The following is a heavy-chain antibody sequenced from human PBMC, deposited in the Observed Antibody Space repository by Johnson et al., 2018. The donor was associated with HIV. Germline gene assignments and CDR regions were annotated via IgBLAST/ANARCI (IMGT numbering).Heavy chain of an antibody. Sequence: VQLVESGGGLVQPGGSLRLSCAASGFSFSDHYMDWVRQAPGKGLDWVGRTRNKANSYTTAYAESVTGRFIISRDDSKNTLYLQMNSLKTEDTAFYYCARGVGSTTVAAFDIWGQGTMVTVSS. CDR3: ARGVGSTTVAAFDI. J-gene: IGHJ3*02. CDR2: TRNKANSYTT. D-gene: IGHD1-26*01. V-gene: IGHV3-72*01. CDR1: GFSFSDHY.